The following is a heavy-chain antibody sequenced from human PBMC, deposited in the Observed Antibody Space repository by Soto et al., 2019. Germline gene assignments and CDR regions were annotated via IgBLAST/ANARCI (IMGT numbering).Heavy chain of an antibody. CDR2: IDYNGVT. Sequence: SETLSLTCTVSGGSIYRSGYYWGWLRQPPGRGLEWIGNIDYNGVTYSNASLKSRVTISRDTSKNQFSLKLTSVTAADTALYYCGKVLVGATGHTDSDSWGPGTLVTVSS. CDR3: GKVLVGATGHTDSDS. V-gene: IGHV4-39*01. D-gene: IGHD2-15*01. J-gene: IGHJ4*02. CDR1: GGSIYRSGYY.